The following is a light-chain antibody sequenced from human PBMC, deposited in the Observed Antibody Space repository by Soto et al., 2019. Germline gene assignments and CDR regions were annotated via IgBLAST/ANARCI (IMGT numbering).Light chain of an antibody. J-gene: IGLJ1*01. CDR2: EVT. CDR3: SSYTGSSTLYV. V-gene: IGLV2-14*01. CDR1: SSDVGTYNY. Sequence: QSALTQPASVSGSPGQSITISCTGTSSDVGTYNYVSWYQQHPGKAPKVMIYEVTYRPSGVSNRFSGSKSGNTASLTISGLQAEDEAEYYCSSYTGSSTLYVFGTGTKATV.